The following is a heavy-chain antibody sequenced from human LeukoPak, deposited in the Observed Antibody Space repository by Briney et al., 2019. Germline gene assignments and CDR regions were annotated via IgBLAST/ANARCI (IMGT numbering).Heavy chain of an antibody. CDR3: ARGSMYYFDY. CDR2: IRYDGSNK. D-gene: IGHD2/OR15-2a*01. CDR1: GFTFSSYG. J-gene: IGHJ4*02. V-gene: IGHV3-30*02. Sequence: PGGSLRLSCAASGFTFSSYGMHWVRKAPGKGLEWVAFIRYDGSNKYYADSVKGRFTISRDNSKNTLYLQMNSLRAEDTAVYYCARGSMYYFDYWGQGTLVTVSS.